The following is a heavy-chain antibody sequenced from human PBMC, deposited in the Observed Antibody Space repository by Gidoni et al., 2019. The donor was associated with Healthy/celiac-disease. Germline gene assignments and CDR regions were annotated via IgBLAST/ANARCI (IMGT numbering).Heavy chain of an antibody. CDR3: AKIGLSGSYWDRGSYYFDY. Sequence: EVQLLVSGGGLVQPWGSLRLSCAASGFTFSSYAMSWVRQAPGPGLAWVSASSGSGGSTYYADSVKGRFTISRDNSKNTLYLQMNSLRAEDTAVYYCAKIGLSGSYWDRGSYYFDYWGQGTLVTVSS. V-gene: IGHV3-23*01. D-gene: IGHD1-26*01. J-gene: IGHJ4*02. CDR1: GFTFSSYA. CDR2: SSGSGGST.